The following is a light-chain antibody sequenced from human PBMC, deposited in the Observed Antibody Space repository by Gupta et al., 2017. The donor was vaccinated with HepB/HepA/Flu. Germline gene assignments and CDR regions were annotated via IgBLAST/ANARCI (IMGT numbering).Light chain of an antibody. J-gene: IGKJ1*01. CDR2: WAS. CDR1: QNLLYSSNNKNY. Sequence: DIVMTKSPDSLAVSLGERATIDCKSSQNLLYSSNNKNYLAWYQQKPGQPPRFLIYWASTRESGVPDRFRGSGSGTDFTLTISSLQAEDVAVYYCQQYYSSLWTFGRGTKVEIK. V-gene: IGKV4-1*01. CDR3: QQYYSSLWT.